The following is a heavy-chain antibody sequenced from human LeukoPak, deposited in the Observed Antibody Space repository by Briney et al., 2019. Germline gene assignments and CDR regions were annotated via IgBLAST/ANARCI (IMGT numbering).Heavy chain of an antibody. CDR1: GFTFSSYA. J-gene: IGHJ4*02. CDR3: AKCRPIFGVVKSYFDY. D-gene: IGHD3-3*01. Sequence: GGSLRLSCAASGFTFSSYAMSWVRQAPGKGLEWVSAISGSGGSTYYADSVKGRFTISRDNSKNTLYLQVKSLRAEDTAVYYCAKCRPIFGVVKSYFDYWGQGTLVTVSS. V-gene: IGHV3-23*01. CDR2: ISGSGGST.